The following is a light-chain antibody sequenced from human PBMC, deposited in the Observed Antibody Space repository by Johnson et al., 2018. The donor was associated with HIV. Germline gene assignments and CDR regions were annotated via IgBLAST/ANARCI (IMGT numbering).Light chain of an antibody. Sequence: QSVLTQPPSVSAAPGQKVTISCSGSSSNIGNNYVSWYQQLPGTAPKLLISDNNKRPSGIPDRFSGSKSGTSATLVISGLQPGDEADYYCGTWDSSLSARYVFGTGTKVTVL. CDR1: SSNIGNNY. V-gene: IGLV1-51*01. J-gene: IGLJ1*01. CDR2: DNN. CDR3: GTWDSSLSARYV.